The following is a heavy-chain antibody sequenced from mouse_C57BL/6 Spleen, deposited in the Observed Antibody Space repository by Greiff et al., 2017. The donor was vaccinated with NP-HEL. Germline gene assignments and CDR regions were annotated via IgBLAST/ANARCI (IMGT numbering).Heavy chain of an antibody. J-gene: IGHJ4*01. CDR3: ARGGDYSNSLAMDY. V-gene: IGHV1-47*01. Sequence: VQVVESGAELVKPGASVKMSCKASGYTFTTYPIEWMKQNHGKSLEWIGNFHHYNDDTKYNEKFKGKATLTVEKSSSTVYLERSRLTSDDSAVYYCARGGDYSNSLAMDYWGQGTSVTVSS. CDR2: FHHYNDDT. CDR1: GYTFTTYP. D-gene: IGHD2-5*01.